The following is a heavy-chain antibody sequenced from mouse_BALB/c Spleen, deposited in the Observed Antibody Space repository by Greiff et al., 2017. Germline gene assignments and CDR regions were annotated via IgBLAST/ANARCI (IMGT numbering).Heavy chain of an antibody. V-gene: IGHV5-17*02. CDR3: ARSYYGYGAWFAY. Sequence: EVKVVESGGGLVQPGGSRKLSCAASGFTFSSFGMHWVRQAPEKGLEWVAYISSGSSTIYYADTVKGRFTISRDNPKNTLFLQMTSLRSEDTAMYYCARSYYGYGAWFAYWGQGTLVTVSA. CDR2: ISSGSSTI. CDR1: GFTFSSFG. D-gene: IGHD2-2*01. J-gene: IGHJ3*01.